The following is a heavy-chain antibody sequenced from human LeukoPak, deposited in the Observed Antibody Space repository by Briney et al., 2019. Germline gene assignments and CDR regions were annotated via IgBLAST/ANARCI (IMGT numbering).Heavy chain of an antibody. CDR2: VHDGDST. J-gene: IGHJ4*02. V-gene: IGHV3-53*01. CDR1: GFTVSSDF. CDR3: ANRGF. Sequence: GGSLRLSCAVSGFTVSSDFMSWVRQAPGRGLEWVSMVHDGDSTYYADSVKGRFTISRDISKNTLYLQMNNLGAEDTAVYYCANRGFWGQGTLVTVSS.